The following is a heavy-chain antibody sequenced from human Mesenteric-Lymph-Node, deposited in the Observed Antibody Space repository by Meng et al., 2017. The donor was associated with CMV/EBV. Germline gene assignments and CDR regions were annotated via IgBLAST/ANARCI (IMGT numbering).Heavy chain of an antibody. J-gene: IGHJ4*02. CDR3: AKEGGGTYTDFDG. Sequence: GESLKISCAASGFIFSSYDMHWVRQAPGKALEWLALIKYHGGEIFVADSVRGRLTISRDNSKSTLYLQMDSLSREDTAVYYCAKEGGGTYTDFDGWGQGTLVTVSS. CDR2: IKYHGGEI. D-gene: IGHD2-2*02. V-gene: IGHV3-30*02. CDR1: GFIFSSYD.